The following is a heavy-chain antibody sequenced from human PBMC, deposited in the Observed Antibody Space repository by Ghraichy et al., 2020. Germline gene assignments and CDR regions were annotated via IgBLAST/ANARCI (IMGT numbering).Heavy chain of an antibody. V-gene: IGHV3-23*01. J-gene: IGHJ4*02. CDR2: ISGSGETT. D-gene: IGHD6-19*01. CDR3: AKPARQWLDYYYFDY. CDR1: GFTFNTHG. Sequence: GESLNISCAASGFTFNTHGMNWVRQAPGKGLEWVSAISGSGETTYYADSVGGRFTISRDNSKNMVYLQMNTLRVEDTSVYYCAKPARQWLDYYYFDYLGQGALVTVSS.